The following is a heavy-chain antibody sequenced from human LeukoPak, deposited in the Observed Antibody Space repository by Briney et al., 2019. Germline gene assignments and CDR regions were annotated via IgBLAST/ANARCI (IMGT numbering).Heavy chain of an antibody. V-gene: IGHV3-48*03. J-gene: IGHJ2*01. Sequence: GGSLRLSCAASTSTFSSYEMIWVRQAPGGGLEWVSYISNSGGTIYYADSVKGRFTISGDNAKNSLYLQMNSLRDEDTAVYYCARDPDRNYWYFDLWGRGTLVTVSS. D-gene: IGHD1-14*01. CDR3: ARDPDRNYWYFDL. CDR1: TSTFSSYE. CDR2: ISNSGGTI.